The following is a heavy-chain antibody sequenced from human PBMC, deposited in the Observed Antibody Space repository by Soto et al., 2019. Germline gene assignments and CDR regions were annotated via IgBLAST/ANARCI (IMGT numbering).Heavy chain of an antibody. V-gene: IGHV1-18*01. J-gene: IGHJ6*02. CDR3: ARECPAPYYYYGMDV. Sequence: QVQLVQSRGEVKKPGASVKVSCKTSGYSFTTYGISWVRQAPGQGLEWMGWISGYNGNTNYAQKRQGRVTMTTDTSTSTAYMELRSLRSDDTAVYYCARECPAPYYYYGMDVWGQGSTVTVSS. CDR2: ISGYNGNT. CDR1: GYSFTTYG.